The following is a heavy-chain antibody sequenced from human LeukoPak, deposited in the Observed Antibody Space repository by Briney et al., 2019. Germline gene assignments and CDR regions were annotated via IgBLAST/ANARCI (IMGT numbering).Heavy chain of an antibody. CDR2: ISYDGSNK. Sequence: GGSLRLSCAASGFTFSSYGMHWVRQAPGKGLEWVAVISYDGSNKYYADSVKGRFTISRDNAKNSLYLQMNSLRDEDTAVYHCASSGSYRFDYWGQGTLVTVSS. CDR1: GFTFSSYG. CDR3: ASSGSYRFDY. J-gene: IGHJ4*02. V-gene: IGHV3-30*03. D-gene: IGHD1-26*01.